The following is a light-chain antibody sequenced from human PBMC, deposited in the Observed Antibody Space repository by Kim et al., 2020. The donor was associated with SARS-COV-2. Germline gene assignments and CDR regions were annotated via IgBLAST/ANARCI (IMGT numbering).Light chain of an antibody. V-gene: IGLV2-14*03. CDR1: SSDVGGYNY. J-gene: IGLJ1*01. CDR2: DVS. CDR3: SSYTSSSTL. Sequence: PGHSVTISCTGTSSDVGGYNYVSWYQQHPGKAPKLMIYDVSNRPSGVSYRFSGSKSGNTASLTISGLQAEDEADYYCSSYTSSSTLFGTGTKVTVL.